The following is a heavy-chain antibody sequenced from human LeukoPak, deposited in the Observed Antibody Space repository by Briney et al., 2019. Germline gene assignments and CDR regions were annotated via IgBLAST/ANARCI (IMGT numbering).Heavy chain of an antibody. J-gene: IGHJ6*03. CDR2: ISSSGSTI. CDR1: GFTFSDYY. V-gene: IGHV3-11*01. CDR3: ARSSSYYYDSSGYYQGHYYMDV. Sequence: GGSLRLSCAASGFTFSDYYMSWIRQAPGKGLEWVSYISSSGSTIYYADSVKGRFTISRDNAKNSLYLQMNSLRAEDTAVYYCARSSSYYYDSSGYYQGHYYMDVWGKGTKVSVSS. D-gene: IGHD3-22*01.